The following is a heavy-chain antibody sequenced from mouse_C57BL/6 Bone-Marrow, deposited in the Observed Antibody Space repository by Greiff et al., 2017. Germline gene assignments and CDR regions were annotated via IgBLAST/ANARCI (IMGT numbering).Heavy chain of an antibody. CDR3: ASQGSNYPFAY. D-gene: IGHD2-5*01. CDR2: ISDGGSYT. J-gene: IGHJ3*01. V-gene: IGHV5-4*03. CDR1: GFTFSSYA. Sequence: DVKLVESGGGLVKPGGSLKLSCAASGFTFSSYAMSWVRQTPEKRLEWVATISDGGSYTYYPDNVKGRFTIARDNAKNNLYLQMSPLKSEDTAMYYCASQGSNYPFAYWGQGTLVTVSA.